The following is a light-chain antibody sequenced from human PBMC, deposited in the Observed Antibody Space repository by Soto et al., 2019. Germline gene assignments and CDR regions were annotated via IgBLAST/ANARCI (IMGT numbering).Light chain of an antibody. Sequence: EIVLTHSPGTLSLSPSERATLSCRASQSVSSSYLAWCQQKPGQAPRRLIYGASSRATGIPDRFSGSGSGTDFTLTISRLEPEDFAVYYCQQYGSSTLTFGGGTRWIS. CDR3: QQYGSSTLT. CDR2: GAS. V-gene: IGKV3-20*01. CDR1: QSVSSSY. J-gene: IGKJ4*01.